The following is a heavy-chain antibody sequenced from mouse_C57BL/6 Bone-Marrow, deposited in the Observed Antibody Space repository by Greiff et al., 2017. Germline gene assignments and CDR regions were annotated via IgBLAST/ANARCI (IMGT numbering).Heavy chain of an antibody. CDR1: GYTFTSYW. Sequence: VQLQQPGAELVMPGASVKLSCKASGYTFTSYWMHWVKQRPGQGLEWLGEIDPSDSYTNYNQKFKGKSTLTVDKSSSTAYMQLSSLTSEDSAVYYCARGRLRRRRYAKDCWGQGTSVTVSS. J-gene: IGHJ4*01. CDR2: IDPSDSYT. V-gene: IGHV1-69*01. D-gene: IGHD2-4*01. CDR3: ARGRLRRRRYAKDC.